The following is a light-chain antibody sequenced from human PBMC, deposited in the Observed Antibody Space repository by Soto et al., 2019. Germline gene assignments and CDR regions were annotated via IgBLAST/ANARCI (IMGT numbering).Light chain of an antibody. CDR2: AAS. J-gene: IGKJ1*01. CDR3: HQYYSYPRT. Sequence: AIRMTQSPSSLSASTGDRVTITFRASQGISSYLAWYQQKPGKAPKLLIYAASTLQSGVPSRFSGSGSGTDFTLTISCLQSEDFATYYCHQYYSYPRTFGQGTKVEIK. V-gene: IGKV1-8*01. CDR1: QGISSY.